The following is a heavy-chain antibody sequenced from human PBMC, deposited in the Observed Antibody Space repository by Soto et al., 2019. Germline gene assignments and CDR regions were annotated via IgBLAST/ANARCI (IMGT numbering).Heavy chain of an antibody. CDR3: ARAGGLGAVAADY. J-gene: IGHJ4*02. CDR2: IYHSGST. CDR1: GGSISSGGYS. Sequence: QLQLQESGSGLVKPSQTLSLTCAVSGGSISSGGYSWSWIRQPLGKGLEWIGYIYHSGSTYYNPPLKRRVTISVDRSKNQFSLKLSSVTAADTAVYYCARAGGLGAVAADYWGQGTLVTVSS. D-gene: IGHD6-19*01. V-gene: IGHV4-30-2*01.